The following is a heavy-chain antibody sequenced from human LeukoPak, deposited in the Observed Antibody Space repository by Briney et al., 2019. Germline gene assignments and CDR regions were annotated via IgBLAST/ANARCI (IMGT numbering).Heavy chain of an antibody. D-gene: IGHD5-18*01. Sequence: SETLSLTCAVYGGSFSGYYWSWIRQPPGKGLEWIGEINHSGSTNYNPSLKSRVTISVDTSKNQFSLKLSSVTAADTAVYYCASSPERYSYGRELYYFGYWGQGTLVTVSS. J-gene: IGHJ4*02. CDR2: INHSGST. CDR3: ASSPERYSYGRELYYFGY. CDR1: GGSFSGYY. V-gene: IGHV4-34*01.